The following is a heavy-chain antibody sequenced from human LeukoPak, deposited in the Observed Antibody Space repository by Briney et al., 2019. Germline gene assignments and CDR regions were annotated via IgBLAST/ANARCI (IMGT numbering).Heavy chain of an antibody. D-gene: IGHD3-22*01. Sequence: PSETLSLTCTVSGGSISSYYWSWIRQPAGKGLEWIGRIYTSGSTNYNPSLKSRVTMSVDTSKNQFSLKLSSVTAADTAVYYCARDVQGGTYYYDSSGYYSDYWGQGTLVTVSS. V-gene: IGHV4-4*07. CDR2: IYTSGST. J-gene: IGHJ4*02. CDR1: GGSISSYY. CDR3: ARDVQGGTYYYDSSGYYSDY.